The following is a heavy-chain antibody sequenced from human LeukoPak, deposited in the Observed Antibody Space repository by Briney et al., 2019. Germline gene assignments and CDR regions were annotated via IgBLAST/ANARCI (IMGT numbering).Heavy chain of an antibody. V-gene: IGHV3-30*18. CDR2: ISYDGSNK. D-gene: IGHD5-12*01. Sequence: GGSLRLSCAASGFTFSSYGMHWVRQAPGKGLEWVAVISYDGSNKYYADSVKGRFTISRNNSKNTLYLQMNSLRAKDTAVYYCAKLIVATIDDAFDIWGQGTMVTVSS. CDR3: AKLIVATIDDAFDI. J-gene: IGHJ3*02. CDR1: GFTFSSYG.